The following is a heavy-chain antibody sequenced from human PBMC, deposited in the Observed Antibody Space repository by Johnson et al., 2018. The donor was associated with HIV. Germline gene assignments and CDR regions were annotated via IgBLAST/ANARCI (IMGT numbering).Heavy chain of an antibody. Sequence: QVQLVESGGGVVQPGRSLRLSCAASGFTFSSYGMHWVRQAPGKGLEWVAVISFDGSNKYYADSVKGRLTISRDNSRNTLYLQMTSLRTDDSAVYYCARPTVVVLPHGAFDIWGPGTMVTVSS. CDR3: ARPTVVVLPHGAFDI. CDR2: ISFDGSNK. CDR1: GFTFSSYG. D-gene: IGHD2-2*01. J-gene: IGHJ3*02. V-gene: IGHV3-30*19.